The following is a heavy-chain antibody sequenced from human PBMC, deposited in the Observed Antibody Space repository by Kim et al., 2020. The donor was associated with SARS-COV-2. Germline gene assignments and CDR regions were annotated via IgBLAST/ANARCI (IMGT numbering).Heavy chain of an antibody. CDR2: ISAYNGNT. Sequence: ASVKVSCKASGYTFTSYGISWVRQAPGQGLEWMGWISAYNGNTNYAQKLQGRVTMTTDTSTSTAYMELRSLRSDDTAVYYCARDRTYYYDSSGYYAVDYWGQGTLVTVSS. V-gene: IGHV1-18*04. CDR3: ARDRTYYYDSSGYYAVDY. D-gene: IGHD3-22*01. J-gene: IGHJ4*02. CDR1: GYTFTSYG.